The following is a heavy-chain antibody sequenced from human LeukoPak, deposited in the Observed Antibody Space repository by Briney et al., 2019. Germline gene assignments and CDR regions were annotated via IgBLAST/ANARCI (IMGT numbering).Heavy chain of an antibody. CDR2: INSGGDNT. V-gene: IGHV3-23*01. CDR1: GFTFSSYA. CDR3: ARDRRGGVFDY. Sequence: GGSLRLSCAVSGFTFSSYAMSWVRQAPGKGLEWVSTINSGGDNTYYADSVKGRFTISRDNAKNSLFLQMNSLRVEDTAVYYCARDRRGGVFDYWGQGTLVTVSS. J-gene: IGHJ4*02. D-gene: IGHD3-16*01.